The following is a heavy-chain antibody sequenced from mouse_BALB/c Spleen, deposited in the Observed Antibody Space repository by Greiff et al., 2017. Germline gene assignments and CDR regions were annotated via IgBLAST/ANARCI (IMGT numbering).Heavy chain of an antibody. CDR2: IDPANGNT. J-gene: IGHJ1*01. CDR3: ARYYRYDYWYFDV. D-gene: IGHD2-14*01. CDR1: GFNIKDTY. Sequence: VQLKQSGAELVKPGASVKLSCTASGFNIKDTYMHWVKQRPEQGLEWIGRIDPANGNTKYDPKFQGKATITADTSSNTAYLQLSSLTSEDTAVYYCARYYRYDYWYFDVWGAGTTVTVSS. V-gene: IGHV14-3*02.